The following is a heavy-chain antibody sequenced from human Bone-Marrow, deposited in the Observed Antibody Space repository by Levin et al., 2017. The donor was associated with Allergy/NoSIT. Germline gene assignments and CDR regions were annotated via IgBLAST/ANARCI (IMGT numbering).Heavy chain of an antibody. CDR2: ISYDGSNK. CDR3: ANSDCSSTSGPKVDY. CDR1: GFTFSSYG. V-gene: IGHV3-30*18. J-gene: IGHJ4*02. D-gene: IGHD2-2*01. Sequence: GESLKISCAASGFTFSSYGMHWVRQAPGKGLEWVAVISYDGSNKYYADSVKGRFTISRDNSKNTLYLQMNSLRAEDTAVYYCANSDCSSTSGPKVDYWGQGTLVTVSS.